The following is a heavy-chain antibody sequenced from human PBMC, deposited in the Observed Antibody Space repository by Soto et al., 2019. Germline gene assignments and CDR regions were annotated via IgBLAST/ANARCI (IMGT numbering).Heavy chain of an antibody. J-gene: IGHJ4*02. CDR1: GGSISNYY. Sequence: SETLSLTCTVSGGSISNYYWTWIRQPPGKGLEWIGYIYYSGSTNYNPSLKSRVTISVDTSKNQFSLKLSSVTAADTAVYYCARGPLSTASSYFFDYWGQGTLVTVSS. V-gene: IGHV4-59*01. CDR3: ARGPLSTASSYFFDY. CDR2: IYYSGST.